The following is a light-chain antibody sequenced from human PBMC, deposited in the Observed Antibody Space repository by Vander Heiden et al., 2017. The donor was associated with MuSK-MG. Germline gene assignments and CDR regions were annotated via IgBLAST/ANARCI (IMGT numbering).Light chain of an antibody. CDR3: MQATEVHQMWT. Sequence: DIVMTQTPLSSLVTLGQPASISCRSSQSLVHSDGTTYVSWLHQRPGQPPRLLIYQVSNRFSGVKDRFSGSGEGTDFTLKIISGEAEDVGVYYCMQATEVHQMWTFGQGTKVEIK. CDR2: QVS. J-gene: IGKJ1*01. V-gene: IGKV2-24*01. CDR1: QSLVHSDGTTY.